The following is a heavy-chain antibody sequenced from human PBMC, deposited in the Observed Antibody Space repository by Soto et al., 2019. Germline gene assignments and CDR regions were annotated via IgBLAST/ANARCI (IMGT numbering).Heavy chain of an antibody. CDR2: IYSGGTT. D-gene: IGHD6-13*01. CDR1: GFTVSSHY. CDR3: ARAKTHAAAGTTYPTATLDC. Sequence: EVQLVESGGGLVQPGGSLRLSCAASGFTVSSHYMSWVRQAPGRGLEWVSVIYSGGTTYYADSVKGRFTISRDNSKNTVFLQMNSLRAEDTAVYYSARAKTHAAAGTTYPTATLDCSGEGTLVTVSS. J-gene: IGHJ4*02. V-gene: IGHV3-66*01.